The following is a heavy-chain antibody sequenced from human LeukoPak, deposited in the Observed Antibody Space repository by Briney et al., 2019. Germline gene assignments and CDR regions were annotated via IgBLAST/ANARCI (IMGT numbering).Heavy chain of an antibody. CDR3: AHRWVGSSWYWVYFDY. V-gene: IGHV2-5*02. Sequence: ESGPTLVNPTQTLTLTCTFSGFSLCTSGVGVGWIRQPPGKALEWLALIYWDDDKRYSPSLKSRLTITKDTSKNQVVLTMTNMDPVDTATYYCAHRWVGSSWYWVYFDYWGQGTLVTVSS. J-gene: IGHJ4*02. D-gene: IGHD6-13*01. CDR2: IYWDDDK. CDR1: GFSLCTSGVG.